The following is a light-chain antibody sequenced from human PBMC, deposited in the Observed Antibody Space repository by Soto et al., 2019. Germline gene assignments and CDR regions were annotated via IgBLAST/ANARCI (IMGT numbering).Light chain of an antibody. V-gene: IGKV3-20*01. J-gene: IGKJ2*01. CDR2: GTS. Sequence: EIVLTQSPGTLSLSPGESATLSCTANQRIGGGYLAWHQQKLGQAPRLIIYGTSNRAPGIPDRFSGSGSGTGFTLTITRLEPEDFAVYYCQQYGSTPSVFGQGTKLEI. CDR1: QRIGGGY. CDR3: QQYGSTPSV.